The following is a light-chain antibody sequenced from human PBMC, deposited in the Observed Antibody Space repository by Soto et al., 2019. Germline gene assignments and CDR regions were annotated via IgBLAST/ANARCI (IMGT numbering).Light chain of an antibody. V-gene: IGKV3-11*01. CDR1: ENVRTF. Sequence: EVVFTQSPATLSLSPGERATLSCRASENVRTFVDWYQQKPGQAPRLLIYGASNRATGIPARFSGSGSGTDFTLTISNLXPEDFAVYYCQQHSHWPPWTFGQGTKVDIK. CDR3: QQHSHWPPWT. J-gene: IGKJ1*01. CDR2: GAS.